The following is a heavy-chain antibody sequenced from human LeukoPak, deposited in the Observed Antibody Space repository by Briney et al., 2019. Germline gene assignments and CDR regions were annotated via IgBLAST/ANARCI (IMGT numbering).Heavy chain of an antibody. Sequence: PGGSLRLSCAASGLTFNTYAMHWVRQAPGKGLEWVAVISYDGSKKFYADSVKGRFTISRDRLNDMLYLQMSSLRDDDTGVYYSTRSGRGAFFKAYFDYWGQGTLVTVSS. V-gene: IGHV3-30*04. J-gene: IGHJ4*02. CDR1: GLTFNTYA. CDR3: TRSGRGAFFKAYFDY. D-gene: IGHD2/OR15-2a*01. CDR2: ISYDGSKK.